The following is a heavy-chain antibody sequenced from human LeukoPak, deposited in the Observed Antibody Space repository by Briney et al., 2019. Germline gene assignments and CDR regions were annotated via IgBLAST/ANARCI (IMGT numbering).Heavy chain of an antibody. CDR3: ARGIAARTPAFDI. J-gene: IGHJ3*02. CDR2: IYYSGST. D-gene: IGHD6-6*01. CDR1: GGSISSGDYY. Sequence: PSQTLSLTCTVSGGSISSGDYYWSWIRQPPGKGLEWIGYIYYSGSTNYNPSLKSRVTISVDRSKNQFSLKLSSVTAADTAVYYCARGIAARTPAFDIWGQGTMVTVSS. V-gene: IGHV4-30-4*08.